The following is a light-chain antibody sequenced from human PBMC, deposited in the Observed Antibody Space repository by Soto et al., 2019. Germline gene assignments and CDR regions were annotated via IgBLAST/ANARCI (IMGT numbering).Light chain of an antibody. CDR1: QSVSNNY. CDR2: GAS. J-gene: IGKJ1*01. CDR3: QQYGSSGT. V-gene: IGKV3-20*01. Sequence: EIVLTQSPGTLSLSPGERATLSCRASQSVSNNYLAWYQQKPGQAPRLLIYGASNRATGIPDRFSGSGSGKDFTLTISGQEPEDFAVYYCQQYGSSGTFGQGTKVEIK.